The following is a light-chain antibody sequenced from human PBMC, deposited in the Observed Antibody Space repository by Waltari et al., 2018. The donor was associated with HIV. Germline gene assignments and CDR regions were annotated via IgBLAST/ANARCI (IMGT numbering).Light chain of an antibody. CDR3: CSYAGSYTYV. CDR2: DVN. J-gene: IGLJ1*01. Sequence: QSALTQPRSVSGSPGQSVTISCTGTSSDVGAYNYVSWYHQPPGKAPKLMIYDVNKRPSGVPDRFSGSKSGNTASLTISGLQAEDEADYYCCSYAGSYTYVFGTGTKVTVL. CDR1: SSDVGAYNY. V-gene: IGLV2-11*01.